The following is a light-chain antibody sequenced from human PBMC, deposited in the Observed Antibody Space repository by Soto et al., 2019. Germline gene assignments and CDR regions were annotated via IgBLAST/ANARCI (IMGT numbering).Light chain of an antibody. J-gene: IGKJ1*01. CDR3: QQYASSPQT. V-gene: IGKV3-20*01. CDR2: GAS. CDR1: QSVSSSY. Sequence: EIVLTQSPGTLSLSPGERATLSCRASQSVSSSYFAWYQQRPGQAPRLLIYGASSRATGIPDRFSGSGSGTAFTLTISTLEPEDFGVYYCQQYASSPQTFGQGTKVEIK.